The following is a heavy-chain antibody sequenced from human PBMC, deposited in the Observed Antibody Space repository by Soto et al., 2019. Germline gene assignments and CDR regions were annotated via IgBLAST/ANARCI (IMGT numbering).Heavy chain of an antibody. J-gene: IGHJ4*02. CDR2: MNPNSGNT. D-gene: IGHD6-13*01. CDR1: GYTFTSYD. Sequence: QVQLVQSGAEVKKPGASVKVSCKASGYTFTSYDINWVRQATGQGLEWMGWMNPNSGNTGYAQKXXGXVTMTRNTSISTAYMELSTLRSEDTAVYYCARERTSSWRFDYWGQGTLVTVSS. V-gene: IGHV1-8*01. CDR3: ARERTSSWRFDY.